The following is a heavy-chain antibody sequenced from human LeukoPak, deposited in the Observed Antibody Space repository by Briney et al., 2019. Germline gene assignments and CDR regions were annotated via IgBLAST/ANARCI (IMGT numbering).Heavy chain of an antibody. V-gene: IGHV3-23*01. Sequence: GGSLRLSCAAPGFTFSSYAMSWVRQAPGKGLEWVSAISGSGGSTYYADSVKGRFTISRDNSKNMLYLQMNSLRAEDTAVYYCAKDPSRFGELLRYFDYWGQGTLVTVSS. CDR1: GFTFSSYA. CDR2: ISGSGGST. D-gene: IGHD3-10*01. J-gene: IGHJ4*02. CDR3: AKDPSRFGELLRYFDY.